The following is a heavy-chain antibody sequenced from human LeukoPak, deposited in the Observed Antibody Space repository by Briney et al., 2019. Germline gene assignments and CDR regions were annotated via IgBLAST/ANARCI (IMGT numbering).Heavy chain of an antibody. J-gene: IGHJ4*02. D-gene: IGHD3-22*01. CDR2: IIPIFGIA. CDR3: ARERHYYDSSGYYLSDY. CDR1: GGTFSSYA. V-gene: IGHV1-69*04. Sequence: SVKVSCKASGGTFSSYAISWVRQAPGQGLEWMGRIIPIFGIANYAQKFQGRVTITADKSTSTAYMELSSLRSEDTAVYYCARERHYYDSSGYYLSDYWGQGTLVTVSS.